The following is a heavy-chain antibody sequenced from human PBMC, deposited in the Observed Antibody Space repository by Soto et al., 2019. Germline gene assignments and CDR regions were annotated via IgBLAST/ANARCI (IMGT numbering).Heavy chain of an antibody. V-gene: IGHV1-18*01. CDR1: GYTFIRYG. Sequence: GASVKVSCKASGYTFIRYGITWVRQAPGQGLEWMGWISPYNDYTIYAQKLQGRVTMTTDTSTSTAYMELRSLRSDDTAVYYCARTYSSSYGMDVWGQGTTVTVSS. D-gene: IGHD6-13*01. J-gene: IGHJ6*02. CDR3: ARTYSSSYGMDV. CDR2: ISPYNDYT.